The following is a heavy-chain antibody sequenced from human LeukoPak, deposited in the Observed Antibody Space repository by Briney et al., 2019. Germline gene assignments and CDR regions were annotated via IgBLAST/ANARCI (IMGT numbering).Heavy chain of an antibody. J-gene: IGHJ5*02. CDR1: GYTFTDYY. CDR3: ARGGEDYYDSSGYYQS. V-gene: IGHV1-2*02. Sequence: ASVKVSCKASGYTFTDYYMHWVRQAPGQGLEWMGWINPKSGGTNYAQKFQGRVTMTRDTSINTVYMELSRLRSDDTAVYYCARGGEDYYDSSGYYQSWGQGTLVTVSS. D-gene: IGHD3-22*01. CDR2: INPKSGGT.